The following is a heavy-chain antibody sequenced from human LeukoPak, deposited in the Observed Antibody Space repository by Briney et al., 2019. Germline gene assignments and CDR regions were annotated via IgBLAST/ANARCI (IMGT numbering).Heavy chain of an antibody. Sequence: PGGSLRLSCAASGLTFSSYAMTWVRQAPGKGLEWVSSINNRGDTTYYADSVKGRFTVSRDNSNDTLYLQMSSLRADDTAIYYCAKSWTVINYFDFWGRGTLVTVSS. J-gene: IGHJ4*02. D-gene: IGHD4-17*01. CDR2: INNRGDTT. V-gene: IGHV3-23*01. CDR3: AKSWTVINYFDF. CDR1: GLTFSSYA.